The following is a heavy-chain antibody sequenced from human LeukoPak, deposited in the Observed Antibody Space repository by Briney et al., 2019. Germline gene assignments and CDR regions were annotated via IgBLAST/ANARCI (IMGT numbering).Heavy chain of an antibody. Sequence: SETLSLTCAVYGGSFSGYYWSWIRQPPGKGLEWIGEINHSGSTNYNPSLKSRVTISVDTSKNQFSLKLSSVTAADTAVYYCARGRDIIASIIDYWGQGTLVTVSS. CDR3: ARGRDIIASIIDY. D-gene: IGHD5-12*01. J-gene: IGHJ4*02. V-gene: IGHV4-34*01. CDR2: INHSGST. CDR1: GGSFSGYY.